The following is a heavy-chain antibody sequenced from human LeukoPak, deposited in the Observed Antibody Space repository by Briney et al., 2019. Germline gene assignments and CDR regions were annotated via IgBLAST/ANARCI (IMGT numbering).Heavy chain of an antibody. J-gene: IGHJ3*02. CDR3: ARDGSSSSWEPDAFDI. Sequence: SETLSLXCTVSGGSISSYYWSWIRQPAGKGLEWIGRIYTSGSTNYNPSLKSRVTMSVDTSKNQFSLKLSSVTAADTAVYYCARDGSSSSWEPDAFDIWGQGTMVTVSS. CDR1: GGSISSYY. V-gene: IGHV4-4*07. D-gene: IGHD6-13*01. CDR2: IYTSGST.